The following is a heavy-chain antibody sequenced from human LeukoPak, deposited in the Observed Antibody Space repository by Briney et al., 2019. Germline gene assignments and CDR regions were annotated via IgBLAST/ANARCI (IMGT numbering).Heavy chain of an antibody. Sequence: GGSLRLSCAASRFTFSNAWMSWVRQAPGKGLEWVGRIKSKTDGGTTDYAAPVKGRFTISRDDSKNTVYLQMNSLKTEDTAVYYCTTGGSGWPFDYWGQGTLVTVSS. D-gene: IGHD6-19*01. CDR2: IKSKTDGGTT. V-gene: IGHV3-15*01. J-gene: IGHJ4*02. CDR1: RFTFSNAW. CDR3: TTGGSGWPFDY.